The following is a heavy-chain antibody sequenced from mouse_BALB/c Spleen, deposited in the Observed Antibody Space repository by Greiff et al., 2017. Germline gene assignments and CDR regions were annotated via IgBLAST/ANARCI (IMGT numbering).Heavy chain of an antibody. CDR3: ARASDFYCYGSSYAMDY. CDR2: ISSGGST. V-gene: IGHV5-6-5*01. Sequence: EVKLMESGGGLVKPGGSLKLSCAASGFTFSSYAMSWARQTPEKRLEWVASISSGGSTYYPDSVKGRFTISRDNARNILYLQMSSLRSEDTAMYYGARASDFYCYGSSYAMDYWGQGTSVTVSS. D-gene: IGHD1-1*01. J-gene: IGHJ4*01. CDR1: GFTFSSYA.